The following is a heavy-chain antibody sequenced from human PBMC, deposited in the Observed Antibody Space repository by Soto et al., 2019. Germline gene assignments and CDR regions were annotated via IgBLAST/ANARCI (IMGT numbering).Heavy chain of an antibody. CDR2: IYTSGST. CDR1: GGSISSYY. V-gene: IGHV4-4*07. Sequence: SETLSLTCTVSGGSISSYYWSWIRQPAGKGLEWIGRIYTSGSTNYNPSLKSRVTMSVDTSKNQFSLKLSSVTAADTAVYYCARGDKAPSPGYNWFDPWGQGTLVTVSS. CDR3: ARGDKAPSPGYNWFDP. J-gene: IGHJ5*02. D-gene: IGHD5-18*01.